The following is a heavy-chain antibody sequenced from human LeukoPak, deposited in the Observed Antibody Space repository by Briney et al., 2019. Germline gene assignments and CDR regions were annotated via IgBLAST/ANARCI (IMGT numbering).Heavy chain of an antibody. Sequence: GRSLRLSCAASGFTFSSYGMHWVRQAPGKGLEWVAVISYDGSNKYYADSVKGRFTISRDNSKNTLYLQMNSLRAEDTAVYYCAKFSGSSSWSPYGMDVWGQGTTVTVSS. J-gene: IGHJ6*02. CDR3: AKFSGSSSWSPYGMDV. V-gene: IGHV3-30*18. CDR1: GFTFSSYG. D-gene: IGHD6-13*01. CDR2: ISYDGSNK.